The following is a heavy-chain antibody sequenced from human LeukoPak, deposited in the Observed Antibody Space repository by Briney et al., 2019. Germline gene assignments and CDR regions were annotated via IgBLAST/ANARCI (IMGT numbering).Heavy chain of an antibody. Sequence: SETLSLTCTVSGGSLSSSTYYWGWIRQPPGRGLEWLGSIYYSGSTYYNPSLKSRVTISVDTSKNQFSLKLSSVTAADTAVYYCARHCSSTSCDYGMDVWGQGTTVTVSS. CDR3: ARHCSSTSCDYGMDV. D-gene: IGHD2-2*01. CDR1: GGSLSSSTYY. V-gene: IGHV4-39*01. CDR2: IYYSGST. J-gene: IGHJ6*02.